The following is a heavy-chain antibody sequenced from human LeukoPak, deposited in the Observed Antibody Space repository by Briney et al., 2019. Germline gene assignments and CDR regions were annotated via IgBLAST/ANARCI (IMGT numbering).Heavy chain of an antibody. CDR1: GGSISSGGYY. Sequence: SETLSLTCTVSGGSISSGGYYWSWIRQHPGKGLEWIGYIYYSGSTNYNPSLKSRVTISVDTSKNQFSLKLSSVTAADTAVYYCARVRYSSSWYPGHYYYYYGMDVWGQGTTVTVSS. CDR3: ARVRYSSSWYPGHYYYYYGMDV. CDR2: IYYSGST. V-gene: IGHV4-61*08. D-gene: IGHD6-13*01. J-gene: IGHJ6*02.